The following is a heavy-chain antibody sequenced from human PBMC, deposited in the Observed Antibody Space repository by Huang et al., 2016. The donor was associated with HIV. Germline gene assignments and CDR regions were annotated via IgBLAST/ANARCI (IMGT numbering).Heavy chain of an antibody. CDR1: GFTVTYNY. J-gene: IGHJ6*02. D-gene: IGHD6-19*01. CDR2: MFSSGRT. V-gene: IGHV3-53*01. CDR3: ARGAESSWSGSYYYGLDV. Sequence: DVQLVESGGGLIKPGGSLRLSCSASGFTVTYNYFTWVRQAPGKGWECGSLMFSSGRTYHADSVKGRFTISRDNSKNTLYLQMNSLRADDTAVYYCARGAESSWSGSYYYGLDVWGQGTTVTV.